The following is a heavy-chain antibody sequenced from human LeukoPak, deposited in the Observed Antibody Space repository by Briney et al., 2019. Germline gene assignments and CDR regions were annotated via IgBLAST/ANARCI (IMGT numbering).Heavy chain of an antibody. CDR3: AKDMVAYYYGSGTLSGAFDI. J-gene: IGHJ3*02. V-gene: IGHV3-53*05. D-gene: IGHD3-10*01. CDR2: IYSGGST. CDR1: GFTVSSNY. Sequence: GGSLRLSCAASGFTVSSNYMSWVRQAPGKGLEWVSVIYSGGSTYYADSVKGRFTISRDNAKNSLYLQMNSLRAEDTALYYCAKDMVAYYYGSGTLSGAFDIWGQGTMVTVSS.